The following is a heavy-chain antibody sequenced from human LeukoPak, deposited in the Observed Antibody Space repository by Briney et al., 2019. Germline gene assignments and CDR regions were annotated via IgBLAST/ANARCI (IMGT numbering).Heavy chain of an antibody. V-gene: IGHV3-21*01. J-gene: IGHJ4*02. D-gene: IGHD4-17*01. CDR2: ISSSSSYI. CDR1: GFTLSNYS. Sequence: PGGSLRLSCAASGFTLSNYSMNWVRQAPGKGLEWVAFISSSSSYIFYADSLKGRLTISRDNAKNSLYLQMSSLRADDTAVYYCARDLAYGDDGLWGQGTLVTVSS. CDR3: ARDLAYGDDGL.